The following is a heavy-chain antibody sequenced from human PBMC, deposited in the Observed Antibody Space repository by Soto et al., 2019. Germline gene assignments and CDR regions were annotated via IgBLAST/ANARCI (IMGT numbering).Heavy chain of an antibody. J-gene: IGHJ4*02. CDR3: ARHLRDDYNYGGSGIFDY. Sequence: QLQLQESGPGLVKPSETLSLTCSVSGGSISSRTFWWAWIRQPPGKGLEWLGDMYYSGSSYSSPPLKSRVTLSVDTSKNQLSLKLNSVTAADTAVYYCARHLRDDYNYGGSGIFDYWGQGTLVTVSS. D-gene: IGHD4-4*01. V-gene: IGHV4-39*01. CDR1: GGSISSRTFW. CDR2: MYYSGSS.